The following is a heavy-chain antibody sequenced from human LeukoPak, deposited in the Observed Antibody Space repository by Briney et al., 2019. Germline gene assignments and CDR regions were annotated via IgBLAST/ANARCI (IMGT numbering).Heavy chain of an antibody. J-gene: IGHJ3*02. V-gene: IGHV4-39*07. CDR3: APFGFDAFDI. D-gene: IGHD3-10*01. CDR1: GGSISSSSYY. Sequence: SETLSLTCTVSGGSISSSSYYWGWIRQPPGKGLEWIGSIYYSGSTYYNPSLKSRVTISVDTSKNQFSLKLSSVTAADTAVYYCAPFGFDAFDIWGQGTMVTVSS. CDR2: IYYSGST.